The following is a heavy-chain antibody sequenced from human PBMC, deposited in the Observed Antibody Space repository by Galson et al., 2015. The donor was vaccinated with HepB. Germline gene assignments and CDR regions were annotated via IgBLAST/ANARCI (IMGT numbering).Heavy chain of an antibody. CDR1: GGSMSSYY. Sequence: SETLSLTCTVSGGSMSSYYWNWIRQPPGKGLEWIGYIYYSGNTNYNPSLKSRVTISVDTSKNQFSLKVSSVTAADTAVYYCARGGTLNFDPWGQGTLVTVSS. CDR3: ARGGTLNFDP. CDR2: IYYSGNT. J-gene: IGHJ5*02. D-gene: IGHD4/OR15-4a*01. V-gene: IGHV4-59*01.